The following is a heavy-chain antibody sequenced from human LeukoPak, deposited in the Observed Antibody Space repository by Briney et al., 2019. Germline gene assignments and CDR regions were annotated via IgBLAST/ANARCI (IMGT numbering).Heavy chain of an antibody. CDR3: ARTSGESTAALRAPFDY. V-gene: IGHV3-48*01. CDR2: ISSSSRTI. D-gene: IGHD6-6*01. Sequence: GGSLRLSCAVSGFTFSSYSMNWVRQPPGKGLEWISYISSSSRTIYYADSVKGRFTISRDDAKTSLYLQMDSLRAEDAAVYYCARTSGESTAALRAPFDYWGQGTLATVSS. J-gene: IGHJ4*02. CDR1: GFTFSSYS.